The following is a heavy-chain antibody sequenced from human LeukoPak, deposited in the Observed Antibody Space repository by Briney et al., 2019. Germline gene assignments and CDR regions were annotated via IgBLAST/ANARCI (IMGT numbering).Heavy chain of an antibody. J-gene: IGHJ4*02. CDR1: GFTFSTYS. V-gene: IGHV3-21*01. CDR3: ATDYGLDN. CDR2: ISTRSTYR. D-gene: IGHD3-16*01. Sequence: SGGSLRLSCAASGFTFSTYSMNWVRQAPGKGLEWVSSISTRSTYRYYADSVKGRFTISRDDAKNSLYLQMNSLGAEDTAIYYCATDYGLDNWGQGTLVTVSS.